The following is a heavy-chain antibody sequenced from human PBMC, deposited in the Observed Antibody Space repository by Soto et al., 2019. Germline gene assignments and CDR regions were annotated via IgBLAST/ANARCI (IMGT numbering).Heavy chain of an antibody. CDR1: EYTFTSYG. J-gene: IGHJ6*02. CDR2: INPDSGNT. Sequence: ASLKVSCKASEYTFTSYGIHCVRQAPGQRLEWMGWINPDSGNTRYAQKFKGRATMPSNTSIRTAYMELSSLKSEDTTVYYGARGVFSGHVWGQGNTVTVSS. V-gene: IGHV1-8*02. CDR3: ARGVFSGHV.